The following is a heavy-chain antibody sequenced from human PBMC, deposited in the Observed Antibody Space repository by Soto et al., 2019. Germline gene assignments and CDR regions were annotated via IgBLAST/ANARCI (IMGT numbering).Heavy chain of an antibody. V-gene: IGHV3-21*01. J-gene: IGHJ5*02. CDR1: GFTLSNYA. CDR3: ASNTIFGVVINWFDP. CDR2: TSSDSRYI. Sequence: GSLRLSCAASGFTLSNYAVNWVRQAPGKGLEWVSYTSSDSRYIYHGDSGKGRFTISRDNARNSVYLQMNSLRDEDTAVYYCASNTIFGVVINWFDPWGQGTLVTVSS. D-gene: IGHD3-3*01.